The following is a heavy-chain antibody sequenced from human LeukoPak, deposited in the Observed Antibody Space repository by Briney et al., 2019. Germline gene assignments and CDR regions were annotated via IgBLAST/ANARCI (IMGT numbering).Heavy chain of an antibody. CDR2: IRYDGSNK. V-gene: IGHV3-30*02. J-gene: IGHJ4*02. CDR1: GFTFSSYG. Sequence: GGSLRLSCAASGFTFSSYGMHWVRQAPGKGLEWVAFIRYDGSNKYYADSVKGRFTISRDNAKKSLYLQMNTLRAEDTAVYYCARSSGNIAAAGSYLLLWGQGTLVTVSS. CDR3: ARSSGNIAAAGSYLLL. D-gene: IGHD6-13*01.